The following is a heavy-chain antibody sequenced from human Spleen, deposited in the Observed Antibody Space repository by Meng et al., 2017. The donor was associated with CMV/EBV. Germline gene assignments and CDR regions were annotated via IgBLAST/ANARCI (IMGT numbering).Heavy chain of an antibody. CDR3: ARLFGVVTENWFGP. D-gene: IGHD3-3*01. Sequence: ASVKVSCKASGYTFTSYGISWVRQAPGQGLGWMGWSSAYNGHTNYAQKFYGRVILTTDTSTSTAYMELRSLRSDDTAVYYCARLFGVVTENWFGPWGQGTLVTVSS. CDR2: SSAYNGHT. CDR1: GYTFTSYG. J-gene: IGHJ5*02. V-gene: IGHV1-18*01.